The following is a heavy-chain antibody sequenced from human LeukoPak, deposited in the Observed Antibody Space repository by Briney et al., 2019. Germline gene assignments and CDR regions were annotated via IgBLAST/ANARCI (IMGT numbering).Heavy chain of an antibody. CDR1: GFTFSTYG. Sequence: GGSLRLSCAASGFTFSTYGMHWARQAPGKGLEWVAVIWFDGSNKNYADSVKGRFTISRDNSKNTLYLQMNSLRAEDTAVYYCARAISYCSRGSCYSVDYWGQGTLVTVSS. D-gene: IGHD2-15*01. J-gene: IGHJ4*02. CDR2: IWFDGSNK. V-gene: IGHV3-33*01. CDR3: ARAISYCSRGSCYSVDY.